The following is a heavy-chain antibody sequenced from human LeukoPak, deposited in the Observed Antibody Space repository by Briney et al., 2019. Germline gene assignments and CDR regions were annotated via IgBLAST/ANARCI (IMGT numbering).Heavy chain of an antibody. CDR1: GYTFTGYY. V-gene: IGHV1-2*02. CDR2: INPNSGGT. Sequence: ASVKVSCKASGYTFTGYYMHWVRQAPGQGLEWMGWINPNSGGTNYAQKFQGRVTITADKSTSTAYMELSSLRSEDTAVCYCARDRIIALTTVTRGPFDYWGQGTLVTVSS. D-gene: IGHD4-17*01. J-gene: IGHJ4*02. CDR3: ARDRIIALTTVTRGPFDY.